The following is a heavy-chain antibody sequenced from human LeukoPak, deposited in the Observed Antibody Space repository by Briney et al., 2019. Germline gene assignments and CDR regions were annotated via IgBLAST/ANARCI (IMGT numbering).Heavy chain of an antibody. V-gene: IGHV3-21*01. CDR3: ARAELRSYGMDV. J-gene: IGHJ6*02. Sequence: GGSLRLSCAASGFTFSSYSMNWVRQAPGKGLEWVSSISSSSSYIYYADSVKGRFTISRDNAKNSLYLQMNSLRAEDTAVYYCARAELRSYGMDVWGQGPTVTVSS. CDR1: GFTFSSYS. CDR2: ISSSSSYI. D-gene: IGHD1-7*01.